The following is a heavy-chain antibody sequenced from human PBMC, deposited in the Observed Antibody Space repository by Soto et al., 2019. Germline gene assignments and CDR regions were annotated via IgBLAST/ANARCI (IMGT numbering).Heavy chain of an antibody. V-gene: IGHV4-59*01. Sequence: QVQLQESGPGLVKPSETLSLTCTVSGGSISSYYWSWIRQPPGKGLEWIGYIYYSGSTNYNPSRKSRVTISVDTSKNQFSLKLSSVTAADTAVYYCARDNAGYDSSGYYLFDYWGQGTLVTVSS. D-gene: IGHD3-22*01. CDR1: GGSISSYY. CDR2: IYYSGST. J-gene: IGHJ4*02. CDR3: ARDNAGYDSSGYYLFDY.